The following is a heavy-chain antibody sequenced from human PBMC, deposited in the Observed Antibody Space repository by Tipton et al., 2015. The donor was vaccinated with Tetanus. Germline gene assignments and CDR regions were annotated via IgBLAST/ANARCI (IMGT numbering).Heavy chain of an antibody. CDR3: ARERFVEWLGPLAC. V-gene: IGHV3-33*01. CDR2: VWYDGTRK. J-gene: IGHJ4*02. D-gene: IGHD3-3*01. CDR1: GFTFSTHG. Sequence: YLRLSCAASGFTFSTHGMHWVRQAPGKGLEWVALVWYDGTRKYYTESVYGRFTISRDNSKNTLYLQMDSLRVEDTATSFCARERFVEWLGPLACRGQGTLVTVSS.